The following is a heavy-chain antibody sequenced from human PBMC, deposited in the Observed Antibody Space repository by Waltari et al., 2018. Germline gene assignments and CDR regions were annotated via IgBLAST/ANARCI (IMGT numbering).Heavy chain of an antibody. J-gene: IGHJ4*02. CDR3: VTDVSGWYVN. CDR1: GFNLSTYW. CDR2: IKQDGSDK. V-gene: IGHV3-7*01. Sequence: EVQLVESGGGLVQPGGSLRLSCSASGFNLSTYWMTWVRQAPGRGLEGVANIKQDGSDKDYVDSVRGRSTISRDNANNSLFLQINSLRDDDTAVYYCVTDVSGWYVNWGQGTSVTVSS. D-gene: IGHD6-19*01.